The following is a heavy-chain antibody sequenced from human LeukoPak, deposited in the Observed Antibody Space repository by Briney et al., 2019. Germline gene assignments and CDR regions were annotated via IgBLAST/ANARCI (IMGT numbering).Heavy chain of an antibody. Sequence: GALRLSCSASGFTFSRFWMSWGRQAPGKGLEYVALIKQGGSEIYHMDSVKGRFTISRDDATHSLYLQMNSLRVEDTALYYCARDRESESDSEGDYWGQGTLVTVSS. D-gene: IGHD4-11*01. J-gene: IGHJ4*02. V-gene: IGHV3-7*01. CDR2: IKQGGSEI. CDR1: GFTFSRFW. CDR3: ARDRESESDSEGDY.